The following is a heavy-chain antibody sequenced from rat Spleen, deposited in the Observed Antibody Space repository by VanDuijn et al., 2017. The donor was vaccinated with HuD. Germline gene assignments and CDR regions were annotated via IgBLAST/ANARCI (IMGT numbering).Heavy chain of an antibody. V-gene: IGHV5-27*01. CDR1: GFVFSDHY. J-gene: IGHJ1*01. CDR2: ISTGGGNT. Sequence: EVQLVESGGGLVQPGRSLKLSCAASGFVFSDHYVTWVRQAPTKGLEWVATISTGGGNTYYRDSVKGRFTISRDNAKNTLYLQMDSLRSEDTATYYCTTVSSYTYWYFDFWGPGTMVTVSS. D-gene: IGHD1-2*01. CDR3: TTVSSYTYWYFDF.